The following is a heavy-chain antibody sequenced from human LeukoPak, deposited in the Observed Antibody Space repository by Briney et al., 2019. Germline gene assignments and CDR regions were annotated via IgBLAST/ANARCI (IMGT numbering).Heavy chain of an antibody. CDR2: ISSYNGNT. Sequence: ASVKVSCKASGYTFISYGISWVRQAPGQGLEWMGWISSYNGNTNYAQKLQGRVTMTTDTSTSTAFMELRSLRSDDTAVYYCARDVGPWMTSPGGNWGQGTLVTVSS. J-gene: IGHJ4*02. CDR1: GYTFISYG. D-gene: IGHD3-16*01. CDR3: ARDVGPWMTSPGGN. V-gene: IGHV1-18*01.